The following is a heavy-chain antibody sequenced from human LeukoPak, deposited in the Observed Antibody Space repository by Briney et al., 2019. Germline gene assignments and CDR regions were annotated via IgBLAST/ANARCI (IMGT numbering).Heavy chain of an antibody. J-gene: IGHJ4*02. CDR2: IYPGDSDT. Sequence: GESLQICCKGSRYHFTSYWIGWGRQMRAKGQERMGIIYPGDSDTSYSSSFQGQVTISADKSISTAYLQWSSLKASDTAMYYCARGAHSSGWYGCFDYWGQGTLVTVSS. V-gene: IGHV5-51*01. CDR3: ARGAHSSGWYGCFDY. CDR1: RYHFTSYW. D-gene: IGHD6-19*01.